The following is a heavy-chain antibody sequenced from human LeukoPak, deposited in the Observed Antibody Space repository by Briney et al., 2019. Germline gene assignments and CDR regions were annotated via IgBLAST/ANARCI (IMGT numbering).Heavy chain of an antibody. Sequence: GGSLRLSCAASGFTFSSYSMNWVRQAPGKGLEWVSVISGSGDITYYADSVKGRFTISRDNSKNTVYLQMNSLRADDTAVYYCAKDDISSGWYGFDYWGQGTLVTVSS. V-gene: IGHV3-23*01. CDR2: ISGSGDIT. CDR1: GFTFSSYS. J-gene: IGHJ4*02. CDR3: AKDDISSGWYGFDY. D-gene: IGHD6-19*01.